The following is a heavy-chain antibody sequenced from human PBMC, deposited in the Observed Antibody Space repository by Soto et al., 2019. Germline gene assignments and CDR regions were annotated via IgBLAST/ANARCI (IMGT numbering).Heavy chain of an antibody. Sequence: GESLKISCQGSGYSFAGYWITWVRQKPGKGLEWMGRIDPSDSQTYYSPSFRGHVTISVTKSITTVFLQWSSLRASATAMFYCAGQLYASDTRPNFPYYFDSWGQGTPVTVSS. CDR3: AGQLYASDTRPNFPYYFDS. CDR2: IDPSDSQT. J-gene: IGHJ4*02. D-gene: IGHD5-18*01. V-gene: IGHV5-10-1*01. CDR1: GYSFAGYW.